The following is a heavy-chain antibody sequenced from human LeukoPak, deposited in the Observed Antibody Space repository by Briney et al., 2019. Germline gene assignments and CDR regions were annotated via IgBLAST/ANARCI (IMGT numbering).Heavy chain of an antibody. V-gene: IGHV4-38-2*02. CDR2: IYHSGST. D-gene: IGHD4-17*01. CDR3: ARDFNTVTATYFDY. CDR1: GGSISSYY. Sequence: SETLSLTCTVSGGSISSYYWGWIRQPPGKGLEWIGSIYHSGSTYYNPSLKSRVTISVDTSKNQFSLKLSSVAAADTAVYYCARDFNTVTATYFDYWGQGTLVTVSS. J-gene: IGHJ4*02.